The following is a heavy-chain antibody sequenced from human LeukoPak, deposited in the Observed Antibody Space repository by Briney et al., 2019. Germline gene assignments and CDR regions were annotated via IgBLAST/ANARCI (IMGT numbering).Heavy chain of an antibody. D-gene: IGHD3-10*01. CDR1: GGTFSSYA. CDR2: IIPIFGTA. V-gene: IGHV1-69*01. J-gene: IGHJ6*02. CDR3: ARAGSPRWFGELLPKYLGTRSHYYYYGMDV. Sequence: SVKVSCKASGGTFSSYAISWVRQAPGQGLEWMGGIIPIFGTANYAQKFQGRVTITADESTSTAYMELSSLRSEDTAVYYCARAGSPRWFGELLPKYLGTRSHYYYYGMDVWGQGTTVTVSS.